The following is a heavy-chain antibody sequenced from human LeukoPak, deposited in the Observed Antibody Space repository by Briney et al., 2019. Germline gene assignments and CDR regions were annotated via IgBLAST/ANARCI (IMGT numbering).Heavy chain of an antibody. CDR2: ISSSGSTI. J-gene: IGHJ4*02. V-gene: IGHV3-11*04. CDR3: ARDPTIAVGPFDY. CDR1: GFTFSDYY. D-gene: IGHD6-19*01. Sequence: GGSLRLSCAASGFTFSDYYMSWIRQAPGKGLEWVSYISSSGSTIYYADSVKGRSTISRDNAKNSLYLQMNSLRAEDTAVYYCARDPTIAVGPFDYWGQGTLVTVSS.